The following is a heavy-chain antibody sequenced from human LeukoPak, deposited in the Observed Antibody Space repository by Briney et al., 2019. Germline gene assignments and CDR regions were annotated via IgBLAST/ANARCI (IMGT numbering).Heavy chain of an antibody. CDR1: GYTFTSLD. Sequence: KVSCKTSGYTFTSLDINWVRQATGQGLEWMGGIIPIFGTANYAQKFQGRVTITADESTSTAYMELSSLRSEDTAVYYCARGLYSGSDLGAFDIWGQGTMVTVSS. CDR3: ARGLYSGSDLGAFDI. D-gene: IGHD5-12*01. J-gene: IGHJ3*02. V-gene: IGHV1-69*01. CDR2: IIPIFGTA.